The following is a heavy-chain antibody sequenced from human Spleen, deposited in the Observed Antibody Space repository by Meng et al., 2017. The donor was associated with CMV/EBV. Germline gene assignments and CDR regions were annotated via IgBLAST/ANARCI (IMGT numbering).Heavy chain of an antibody. CDR1: GYSFTSYW. CDR2: IYPGDSDT. CDR3: ARTSQGIAAAGWFDP. V-gene: IGHV5-51*01. J-gene: IGHJ5*02. Sequence: GESLKISCKGSGYSFTSYWIGWVRQMPGKGLERMGIIYPGDSDTRYSPSFQGQVTISADKSISTAYLQWSSLKASDTAMYYCARTSQGIAAAGWFDPWGQGTLVTVSS. D-gene: IGHD6-13*01.